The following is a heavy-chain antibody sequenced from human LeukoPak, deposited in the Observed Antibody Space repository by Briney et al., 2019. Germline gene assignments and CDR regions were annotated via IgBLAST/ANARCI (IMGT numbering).Heavy chain of an antibody. Sequence: ASVKVSCKASGYTFTGYSMHWVRQAPGQGLEWMGWINPNSGVTNYAQKFQGRVTMTRDTSISTAYMELSSLRSDDTAVYYCARASDVDKALGYWGQGTLVTVSS. D-gene: IGHD5-18*01. J-gene: IGHJ4*02. CDR2: INPNSGVT. V-gene: IGHV1-2*02. CDR3: ARASDVDKALGY. CDR1: GYTFTGYS.